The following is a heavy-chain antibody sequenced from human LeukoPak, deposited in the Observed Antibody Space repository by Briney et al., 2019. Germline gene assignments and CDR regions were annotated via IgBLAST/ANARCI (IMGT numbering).Heavy chain of an antibody. Sequence: PGGSLRLSCEASGFNLSIYNMNWVRQAPGKGLEWVAVISYDGSNKYYADSVKGRFTISRDNSKNTLYLQMNSLRAEDTAVYYCARSKSRYQLLIEHMDVWGKGTTVTVSS. V-gene: IGHV3-30-3*01. CDR1: GFNLSIYN. D-gene: IGHD2-2*01. CDR2: ISYDGSNK. CDR3: ARSKSRYQLLIEHMDV. J-gene: IGHJ6*03.